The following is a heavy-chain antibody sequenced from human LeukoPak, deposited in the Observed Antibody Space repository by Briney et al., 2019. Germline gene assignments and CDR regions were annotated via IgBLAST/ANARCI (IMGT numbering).Heavy chain of an antibody. CDR2: ISAYNGNT. J-gene: IGHJ4*02. CDR3: AITYYYDSSGSPRHFDY. D-gene: IGHD3-22*01. Sequence: GESLKVSCKASGYTFTSYGISWVRQAPGQGLEWMGWISAYNGNTNYAQKLQGRVTMTTDTSTSTAYMELRSLRSDDTAVYYCAITYYYDSSGSPRHFDYWGQGTLVTVSS. V-gene: IGHV1-18*01. CDR1: GYTFTSYG.